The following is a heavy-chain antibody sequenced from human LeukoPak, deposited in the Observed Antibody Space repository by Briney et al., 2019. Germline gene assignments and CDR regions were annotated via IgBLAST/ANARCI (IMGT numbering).Heavy chain of an antibody. Sequence: GGSLRLSCAASGFTFSSHGMHWVRQAPGKGLEWVAVISYDGSDKYYADSVKGRFTISRDNSKNTLYLQMNSLRAEDTAVYYCAKRRAVDTAMVTHYYGMDVWGQGTTVTVSS. J-gene: IGHJ6*02. CDR3: AKRRAVDTAMVTHYYGMDV. CDR1: GFTFSSHG. CDR2: ISYDGSDK. V-gene: IGHV3-30*18. D-gene: IGHD5-18*01.